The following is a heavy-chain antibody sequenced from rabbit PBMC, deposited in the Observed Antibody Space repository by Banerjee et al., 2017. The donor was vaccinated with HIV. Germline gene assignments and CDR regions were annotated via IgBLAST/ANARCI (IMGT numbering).Heavy chain of an antibody. CDR1: GFSLSIYE. CDR3: ARRSSSSGADYYPL. J-gene: IGHJ3*01. D-gene: IGHD1-1*01. Sequence: QSLEESGGDLVKPGAFLTLTCTASGFSLSIYEMCWVRQAPGKGLEWIACSYAGSSGSTYYANWAKGRFTISKTSSTTVTLQMTSLTAADTATYFCARRSSSSGADYYPLWGQGTLVTVS. CDR2: SYAGSSGST. V-gene: IGHV1S40*01.